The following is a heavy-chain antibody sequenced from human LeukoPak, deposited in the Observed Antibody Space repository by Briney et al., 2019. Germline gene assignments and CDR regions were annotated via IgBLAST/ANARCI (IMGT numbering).Heavy chain of an antibody. V-gene: IGHV4-31*03. Sequence: PSETLSLTCTVTGASITSGDYYWSWIRQVPGKGLEWIGYIYHGGSTYYNPSLQSRIAMAVDTSENQFSLDLKSVSAADTAMYYCAKHVDRSNFYASGAIKDWGQGILVIVSS. CDR1: GASITSGDYY. D-gene: IGHD3-10*01. CDR3: AKHVDRSNFYASGAIKD. CDR2: IYHGGST. J-gene: IGHJ4*02.